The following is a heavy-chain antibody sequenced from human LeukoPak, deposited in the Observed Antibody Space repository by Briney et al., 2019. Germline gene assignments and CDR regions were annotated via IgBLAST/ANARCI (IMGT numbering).Heavy chain of an antibody. V-gene: IGHV3-74*03. Sequence: TGGSLRLSCAASGFTFSSYWMHWVRQAPGKGLVWVSRIDSNGISTTYADSVKGRFTISRDNAKKTLYLQMNSLRAEDTAVYYCARDRTAWFGDLLIGYGMDVWGQGTTVTVSS. J-gene: IGHJ6*02. D-gene: IGHD3-10*01. CDR1: GFTFSSYW. CDR3: ARDRTAWFGDLLIGYGMDV. CDR2: IDSNGIST.